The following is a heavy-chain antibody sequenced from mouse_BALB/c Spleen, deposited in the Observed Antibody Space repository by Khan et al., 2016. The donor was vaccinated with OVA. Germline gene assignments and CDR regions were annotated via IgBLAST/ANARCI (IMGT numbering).Heavy chain of an antibody. CDR1: GYSFTSYY. J-gene: IGHJ3*01. CDR3: TRSGYGSFAY. V-gene: IGHV1S81*02. CDR2: INPSNGGT. Sequence: QVQLQQSGAELVKPGASVRLSCTASGYSFTSYYLYWVKQRPGQGLEWIGDINPSNGGTNFNEKFKNKATLTVDKSSSTAYIQLNSLTSEDSAVYDCTRSGYGSFAYWGQGTLVTVSA. D-gene: IGHD2-2*01.